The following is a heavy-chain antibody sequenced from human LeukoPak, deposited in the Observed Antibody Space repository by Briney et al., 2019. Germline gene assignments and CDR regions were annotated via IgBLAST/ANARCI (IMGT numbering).Heavy chain of an antibody. J-gene: IGHJ4*02. Sequence: GGSLRLSCAASGFTFSSYAMSWVRQAPGRGLGGVSAISGSGGSTYYADSVKGRFTISRDNSKNTLYLQMNSLRAEDTAVYYCAAPETWGDYFDYWGQGTLVTVSS. CDR1: GFTFSSYA. V-gene: IGHV3-23*01. D-gene: IGHD3-16*01. CDR3: AAPETWGDYFDY. CDR2: ISGSGGST.